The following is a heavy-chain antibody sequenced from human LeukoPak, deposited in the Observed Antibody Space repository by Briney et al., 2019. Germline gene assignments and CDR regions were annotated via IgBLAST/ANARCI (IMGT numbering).Heavy chain of an antibody. D-gene: IGHD3-3*01. CDR1: EFTFSSYW. CDR3: ARGFTIFGVVNDAFDI. V-gene: IGHV3-74*01. Sequence: PGGSLRLSCAASEFTFSSYWMHWVRQAPGKGLVWVSRINSDGSSTSYADSVKGRFTISRDNAKNTLYLQMKSLRAEDTAVYYCARGFTIFGVVNDAFDIWGQGTMVTVPS. CDR2: INSDGSST. J-gene: IGHJ3*02.